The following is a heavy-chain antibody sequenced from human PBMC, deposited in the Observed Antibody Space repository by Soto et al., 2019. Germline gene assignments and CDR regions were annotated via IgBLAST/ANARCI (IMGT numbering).Heavy chain of an antibody. D-gene: IGHD2-15*01. J-gene: IGHJ4*02. CDR3: VRTSLVVAAATREDY. V-gene: IGHV3-74*01. CDR1: GFTFSSYW. CDR2: INSDGSST. Sequence: EVQLVESGGGLVQPGESLRLSCAASGFTFSSYWMHWVHQAPGKGLVWVSRINSDGSSTSYAGSVKGRFTISRDNAKNKLNLQMNRLRAEDTAVYYCVRTSLVVAAATREDYWGQGTLVTVSS.